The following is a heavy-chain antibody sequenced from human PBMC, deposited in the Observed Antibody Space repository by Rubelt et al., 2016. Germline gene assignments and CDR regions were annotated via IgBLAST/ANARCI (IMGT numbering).Heavy chain of an antibody. D-gene: IGHD6-6*01. CDR2: IRREAYGGTA. CDR3: TLDLEKYRLFDP. Sequence: EVQLVESGGGLVQPGRSLRLSCTVSGFTFGDYAMSWFRQAPGKGLAWVGFIRREAYGGTAEYAASVKGRFAISRDDSKSIAYQQMNSLKTEDSAVYYCTLDLEKYRLFDPWGQGTLVTVSS. J-gene: IGHJ5*02. V-gene: IGHV3-49*03. CDR1: GFTFGDYA.